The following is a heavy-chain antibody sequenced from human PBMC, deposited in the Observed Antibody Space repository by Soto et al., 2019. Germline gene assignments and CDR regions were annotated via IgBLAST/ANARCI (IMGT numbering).Heavy chain of an antibody. D-gene: IGHD5-12*01. J-gene: IGHJ4*02. Sequence: QVQLVQSGAEVKKPGASVKVSCKASGYTFTSYYMHWVRQAPGQGLEWMGIINPSGGSTSYAQKSQGXXTXTXVTSTSTVYMELSSLRSEDTAVYYCAREYSGYDFGYWGQGTLVTVSS. V-gene: IGHV1-46*01. CDR3: AREYSGYDFGY. CDR2: INPSGGST. CDR1: GYTFTSYY.